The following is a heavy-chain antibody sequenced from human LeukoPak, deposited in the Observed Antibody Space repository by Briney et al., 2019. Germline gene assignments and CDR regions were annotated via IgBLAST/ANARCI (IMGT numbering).Heavy chain of an antibody. D-gene: IGHD3-3*01. CDR1: GGSISSSSYY. CDR2: IYYSGST. Sequence: PSETPSLTCTVSGGSISSSSYYWGWIRQPPGKGLEWIGSIYYSGSTYYNPSLKSRVTISVDTSKNQFSLKLSSVTAADTAVYYCARRGRHYDFWSGYYKRKGYFDYWGQGTLVTVSS. J-gene: IGHJ4*02. V-gene: IGHV4-39*01. CDR3: ARRGRHYDFWSGYYKRKGYFDY.